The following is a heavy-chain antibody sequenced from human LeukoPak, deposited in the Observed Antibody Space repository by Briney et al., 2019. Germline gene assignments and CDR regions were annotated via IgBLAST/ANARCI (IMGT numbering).Heavy chain of an antibody. CDR2: INPNSGGT. D-gene: IGHD6-19*01. V-gene: IGHV1-2*02. CDR1: GYTFTGYY. J-gene: IGHJ4*02. CDR3: ARVGIPYSSGWYAVY. Sequence: GASAKVSCKASGYTFTGYYMHWVRQAPGQGLEWMGWINPNSGGTNYAQKFQGRVTMTRDTSISTAYMELSRLRSDDTAVYYCARVGIPYSSGWYAVYWGQGTLVTVSS.